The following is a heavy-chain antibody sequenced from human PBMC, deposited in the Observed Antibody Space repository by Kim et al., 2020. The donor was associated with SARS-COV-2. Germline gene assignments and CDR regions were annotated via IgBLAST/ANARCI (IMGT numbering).Heavy chain of an antibody. CDR2: IYYSGST. CDR3: AGRYSSGWYDFDY. V-gene: IGHV4-39*01. CDR1: GGSISSSSYY. D-gene: IGHD6-19*01. Sequence: SETLSLTCTVSGGSISSSSYYWGWIRQPPGKGLEWIGSIYYSGSTYYNPSLKSRVTISVDTSKNQFSLKLSSVTAADTAVYYCAGRYSSGWYDFDYWGQGTLVTVSA. J-gene: IGHJ4*02.